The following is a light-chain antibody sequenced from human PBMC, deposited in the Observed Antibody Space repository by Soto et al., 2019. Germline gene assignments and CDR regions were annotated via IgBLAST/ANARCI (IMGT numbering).Light chain of an antibody. J-gene: IGKJ1*01. V-gene: IGKV3-20*01. CDR1: QSISPTF. CDR3: HQYESSWT. Sequence: EIVLTQSPGTLSLSPGERATLSCRASQSISPTFLAWYQHKPGHAPRVLIYGASRRATGIPERFSGSGSGTDFPLTISRLEPEAFAVYFCHQYESSWTFGQGTKVE. CDR2: GAS.